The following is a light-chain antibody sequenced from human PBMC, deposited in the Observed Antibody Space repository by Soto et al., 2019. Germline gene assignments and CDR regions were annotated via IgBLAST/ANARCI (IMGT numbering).Light chain of an antibody. Sequence: DIRMTQSPSTLSGSVGDRVTITCRASQTISSWLAWYQQKPGKAPKLLIYKASTLKSGVPSSFSGSGSGTEFTLTISSLQPDDFATYDCQHYNSHSEAVGQGTKVEIK. CDR2: KAS. J-gene: IGKJ1*01. V-gene: IGKV1-5*03. CDR1: QTISSW. CDR3: QHYNSHSEA.